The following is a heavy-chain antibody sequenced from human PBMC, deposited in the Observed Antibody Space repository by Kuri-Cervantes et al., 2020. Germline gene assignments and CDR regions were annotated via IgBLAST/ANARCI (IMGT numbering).Heavy chain of an antibody. CDR2: ISQSSSTI. Sequence: GESLKISCAASGFTFDTYGMNWVRQAPGKGLEWVSYISQSSSTIYYPDSVRGRFTISRDDAKNSLYLQMNSLRDEDTAVYYCARGHSSGWYRGSNYGMDVWGQGTTVTVSS. CDR3: ARGHSSGWYRGSNYGMDV. CDR1: GFTFDTYG. J-gene: IGHJ6*02. V-gene: IGHV3-48*02. D-gene: IGHD6-19*01.